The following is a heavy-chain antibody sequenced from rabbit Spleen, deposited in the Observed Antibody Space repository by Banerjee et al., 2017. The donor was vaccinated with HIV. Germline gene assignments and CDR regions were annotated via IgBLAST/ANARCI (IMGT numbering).Heavy chain of an antibody. CDR1: GFDFSVYG. J-gene: IGHJ4*01. V-gene: IGHV1S7*01. CDR3: VRDVGAGVGAGHTDLYL. Sequence: QSLEESGGDLVKPGGSLKLSCKASGFDFSVYGLSWVRQAPGKGLEWIGYIDPIFGRTYYANWVNGRFTISSHNAQNTLYLQLNSLTAADTATYFCVRDVGAGVGAGHTDLYLWGPGTLVTVS. CDR2: IDPIFGRT. D-gene: IGHD4-2*01.